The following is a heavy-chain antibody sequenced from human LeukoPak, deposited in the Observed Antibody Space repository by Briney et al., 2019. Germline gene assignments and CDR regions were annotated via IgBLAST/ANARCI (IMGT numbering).Heavy chain of an antibody. V-gene: IGHV4-4*09. CDR2: IYTSGST. Sequence: SETLSLTCTVSGGSISSYYWSWIRQPPGQGLEWIGYIYTSGSTNYNPSLKSRVTISVDTSKNQFSLKLSSVTAADTAVYYCARLELNYYYYYMDVWGKGTTVTVSS. CDR1: GGSISSYY. J-gene: IGHJ6*03. D-gene: IGHD5-24*01. CDR3: ARLELNYYYYYMDV.